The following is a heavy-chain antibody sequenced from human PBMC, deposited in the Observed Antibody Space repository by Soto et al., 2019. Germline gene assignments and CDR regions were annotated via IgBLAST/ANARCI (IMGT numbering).Heavy chain of an antibody. CDR1: GFSLSNSEVG. D-gene: IGHD6-13*01. CDR2: IYWDDDK. Sequence: QITLKESGPTLVKPTQTLTLTCSFSGFSLSNSEVGVGWIRQPPGRALEWLAIIYWDDDKRYSPSLKSRLTIIKDTSKNQVVLTLTNADPVDTATYHGVRRQLRRPFDIWDQGTMVTVSS. V-gene: IGHV2-5*02. J-gene: IGHJ3*02. CDR3: VRRQLRRPFDI.